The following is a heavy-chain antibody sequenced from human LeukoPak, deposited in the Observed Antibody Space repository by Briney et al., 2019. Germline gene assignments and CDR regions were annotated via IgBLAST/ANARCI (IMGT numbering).Heavy chain of an antibody. Sequence: GGSLRLSCGAWGFTLSRYAMSWVREATGEGLEWGSSISGRGDSTKYADCVEGRFTTSRDNSKNKVYLQMNSLRAEDTAVYYCAKVMKGSERLTMVRGVIIKTAGLYYMDVWGKGTTVTVS. CDR1: GFTLSRYA. CDR2: ISGRGDST. D-gene: IGHD3-10*01. J-gene: IGHJ6*03. V-gene: IGHV3-23*01. CDR3: AKVMKGSERLTMVRGVIIKTAGLYYMDV.